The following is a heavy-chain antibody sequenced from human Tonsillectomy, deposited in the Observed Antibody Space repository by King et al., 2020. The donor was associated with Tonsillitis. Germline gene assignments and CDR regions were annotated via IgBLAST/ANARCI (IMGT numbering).Heavy chain of an antibody. CDR3: AKEIAAAGDSYYSYGMDV. CDR1: GFSFRNYG. D-gene: IGHD6-13*01. CDR2: IPYDGSNK. J-gene: IGHJ6*02. V-gene: IGHV3-30*18. Sequence: QLVQSGGGVVQPGRSLRLSCAASGFSFRNYGIHWVRQAPGKGLEGVALIPYDGSNKYYADSVKGRFTVSRDNSKNTLYLQMNSLRVEDTAVYYCAKEIAAAGDSYYSYGMDVWGQGTAVTVSS.